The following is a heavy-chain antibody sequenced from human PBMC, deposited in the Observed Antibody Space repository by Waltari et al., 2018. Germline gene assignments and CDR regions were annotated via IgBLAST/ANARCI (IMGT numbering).Heavy chain of an antibody. V-gene: IGHV4-34*01. CDR3: ARHAGPQLRYFDWSLPWGMDV. CDR1: GGSFSGYY. Sequence: QVQLQQWGAGLLKPSETLSLTCAVYGGSFSGYYWSWIRQPPGKGLEWIGEINHSGSTNYNPSLKSRVTISVDTSKNQFSLKLSSVTAADTAVYYCARHAGPQLRYFDWSLPWGMDVWGQGTTVTVSS. D-gene: IGHD3-9*01. CDR2: INHSGST. J-gene: IGHJ6*02.